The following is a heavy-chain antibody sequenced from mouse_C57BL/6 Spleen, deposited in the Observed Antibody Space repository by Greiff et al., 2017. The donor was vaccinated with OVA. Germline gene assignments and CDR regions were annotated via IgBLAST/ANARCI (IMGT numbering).Heavy chain of an antibody. J-gene: IGHJ3*01. CDR2: IDPETGGT. D-gene: IGHD2-3*01. CDR1: GYTFTDYE. Sequence: VQLKESGAELVRPGASVTLSCKASGYTFTDYEMHWVKQTPVHGLEWIGAIDPETGGTAYNQKFKGKAILTADKSSSTAYMELRSLTSEDSAVYYCTREGVYDGSPWFAYWGQGTLVTVSA. CDR3: TREGVYDGSPWFAY. V-gene: IGHV1-15*01.